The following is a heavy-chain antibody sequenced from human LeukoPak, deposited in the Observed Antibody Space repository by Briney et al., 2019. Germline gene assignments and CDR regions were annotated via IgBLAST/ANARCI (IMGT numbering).Heavy chain of an antibody. D-gene: IGHD3-9*01. CDR2: INPNSGGT. J-gene: IGHJ6*03. CDR1: GGTFSSYA. V-gene: IGHV1-2*02. Sequence: ASVKVSCKASGGTFSSYAINWVRQAPGQGLEWMGWINPNSGGTNYAQKFQGRVTMTRDTSISTAYMELSRLRSDDTAVYYCAREYYDILTGYYYYYYMDVWGKGTTVTISS. CDR3: AREYYDILTGYYYYYYMDV.